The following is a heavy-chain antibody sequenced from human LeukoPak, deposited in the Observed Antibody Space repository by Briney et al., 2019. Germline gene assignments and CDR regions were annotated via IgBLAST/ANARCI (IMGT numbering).Heavy chain of an antibody. CDR2: VYYSGSI. V-gene: IGHV4-39*01. Sequence: ASETLSLTCSVSGGSITGDTYYWGWIRQSPKKDLEWLGSVYYSGSIYDNPSLKSRVTISLDTSKNQFSLKLRSVTAADTAVYYCATRSGDSSGYAFDIWGQGTIVTVSS. D-gene: IGHD3-22*01. CDR3: ATRSGDSSGYAFDI. J-gene: IGHJ3*02. CDR1: GGSITGDTYY.